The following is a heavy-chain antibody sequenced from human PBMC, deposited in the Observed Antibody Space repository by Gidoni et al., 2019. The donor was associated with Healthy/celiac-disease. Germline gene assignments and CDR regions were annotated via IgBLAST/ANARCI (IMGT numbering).Heavy chain of an antibody. CDR3: VKTASGSGFDY. CDR2: ISSNGGST. V-gene: IGHV3-64D*08. D-gene: IGHD6-19*01. CDR1: GFTFSSYA. Sequence: EVQLVESGGGLVQPGGSLRLSCSASGFTFSSYAMHWVRQAPGKGLEYVSAISSNGGSTYYADSVKGRFTISRDNSKNTLYLQMSSLRAEDTAVYYCVKTASGSGFDYWGQGPLVTVSS. J-gene: IGHJ4*02.